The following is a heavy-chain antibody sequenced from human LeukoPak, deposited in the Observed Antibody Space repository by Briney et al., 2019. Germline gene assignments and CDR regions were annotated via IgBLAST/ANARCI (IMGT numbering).Heavy chain of an antibody. Sequence: SETLSLTCTVSGGSISSYYWSWIRQPPGKGLEWIGEIYHSGSTNYNPSLKSRVTISVDKSKNQFSLKLSSVTAADTAVYYCASSDCSGGSCYSADLYWGQGTLVTVSS. CDR1: GGSISSYY. CDR2: IYHSGST. D-gene: IGHD2-15*01. V-gene: IGHV4-59*12. J-gene: IGHJ4*02. CDR3: ASSDCSGGSCYSADLY.